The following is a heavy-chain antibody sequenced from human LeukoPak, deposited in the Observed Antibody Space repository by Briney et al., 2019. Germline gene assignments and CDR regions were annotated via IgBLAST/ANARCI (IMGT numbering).Heavy chain of an antibody. J-gene: IGHJ4*02. CDR2: IIPILGIA. CDR3: ARGDEDYGDYSDY. V-gene: IGHV1-69*04. Sequence: SVKVSCKASGGTFSSYAISWVRQAPGQGLEWMGRIIPILGIANYAQKFQGRVTITADTSTSTAYMELRSLRSDDTAVYYCARGDEDYGDYSDYWGQGTLVTVSS. D-gene: IGHD4-17*01. CDR1: GGTFSSYA.